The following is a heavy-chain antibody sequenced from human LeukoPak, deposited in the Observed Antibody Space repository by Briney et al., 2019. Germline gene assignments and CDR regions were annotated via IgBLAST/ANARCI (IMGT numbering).Heavy chain of an antibody. V-gene: IGHV4-4*07. CDR1: GGSISSYY. D-gene: IGHD3-9*01. CDR3: ARDNYDILTGSLNMDV. CDR2: IYTSGST. Sequence: PSETLSLTCTVSGGSISSYYWSWIRQPAGKGLEWIGRIYTSGSTNYNPSLKSRVTMSVDTSKNQFSLKLSSVTAADTAVYYCARDNYDILTGSLNMDVWGEGTTVTVSS. J-gene: IGHJ6*03.